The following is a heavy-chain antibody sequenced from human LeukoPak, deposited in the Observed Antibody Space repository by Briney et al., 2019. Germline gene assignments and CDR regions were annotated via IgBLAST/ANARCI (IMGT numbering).Heavy chain of an antibody. D-gene: IGHD3-22*01. CDR2: IYPGDSDT. Sequence: GESLKISCKGSGSSFTSYWIGWVRQMPGKGLEWMGIIYPGDSDTRYSPSFQGQVTISADKSISTAYLQWSSLKASDTAMYYCARQEYYYDSSGYYPVGFDYWGQGTLVTVSS. CDR1: GSSFTSYW. V-gene: IGHV5-51*01. CDR3: ARQEYYYDSSGYYPVGFDY. J-gene: IGHJ4*02.